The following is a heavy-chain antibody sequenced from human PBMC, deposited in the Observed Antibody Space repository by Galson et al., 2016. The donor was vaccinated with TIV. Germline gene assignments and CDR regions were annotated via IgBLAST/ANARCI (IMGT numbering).Heavy chain of an antibody. V-gene: IGHV6-1*01. CDR3: ARAAGRNGATCHATCESFDF. CDR2: TYCRSRCYY. CDR1: GDSVSSNSAA. J-gene: IGHJ3*01. D-gene: IGHD3-10*01. Sequence: CAISGDSVSSNSAAWNWIRQSPSRGLEWLGRTYCRSRCYYDYAVSVKSRITIESDTTKNQFSLQLNSVTSEDTAVSYCARAAGRNGATCHATCESFDFWGQGTKVTVSS.